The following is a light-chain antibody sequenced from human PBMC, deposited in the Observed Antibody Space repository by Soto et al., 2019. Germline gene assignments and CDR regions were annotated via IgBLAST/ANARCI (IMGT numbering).Light chain of an antibody. CDR3: SSYTSSSPHVV. J-gene: IGLJ2*01. CDR1: SSDVGGYNY. Sequence: QSALTQPASVSGSPGQSITISCTGTSSDVGGYNYVSWYQQHPGKAPKLMIYEVSNRPSGVSNRFSGSKSGNTASLTISGLQAEDEADSYCSSYTSSSPHVVFGGGTKLTVL. V-gene: IGLV2-14*01. CDR2: EVS.